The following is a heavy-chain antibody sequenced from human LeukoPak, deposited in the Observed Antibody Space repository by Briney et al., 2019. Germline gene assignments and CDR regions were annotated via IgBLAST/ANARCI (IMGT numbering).Heavy chain of an antibody. V-gene: IGHV4-59*01. J-gene: IGHJ6*03. CDR1: GGSISTFY. D-gene: IGHD2-15*01. Sequence: SETLSLTCTVSGGSISTFYWNWVRQPPGKGLEWIGYIYYSGSTNYNPSLKSRVTISVDTSKNQFSLKLSSVTAADTAVYYCARVGGYYYYYYMDVWGKGTTVTVSS. CDR3: ARVGGYYYYYYMDV. CDR2: IYYSGST.